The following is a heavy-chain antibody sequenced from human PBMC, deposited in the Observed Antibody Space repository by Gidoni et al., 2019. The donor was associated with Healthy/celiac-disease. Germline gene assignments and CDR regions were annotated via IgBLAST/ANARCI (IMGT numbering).Heavy chain of an antibody. V-gene: IGHV4-39*01. J-gene: IGHJ5*02. D-gene: IGHD2-15*01. CDR3: ARHKARYCSGGSCYSFNWFDP. CDR2: IYYSGST. Sequence: QLQLQESGPGLVKPSETLSLTCTVSGGSISSSSYYWGWIRQPPGKGLEWIGSIYYSGSTYYNPSLKSRVTISVDTSKNQFSLKLSSVTAADTAVYYCARHKARYCSGGSCYSFNWFDPWGQGTLVTVSS. CDR1: GGSISSSSYY.